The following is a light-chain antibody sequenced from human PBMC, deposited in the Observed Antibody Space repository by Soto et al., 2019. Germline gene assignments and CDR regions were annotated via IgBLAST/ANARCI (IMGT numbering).Light chain of an antibody. J-gene: IGLJ1*01. CDR1: SSDVGRYNY. CDR2: EVS. Sequence: QSVLTQPPSASGSPGQSVTISCTGTSSDVGRYNYISWYQQRPGKAPKLIIYEVSKRPSGVPDRLSCFKYGNTASLTVSGLQAEDEAYYYCSSYAGNSRYVFGTGTKVTV. V-gene: IGLV2-8*01. CDR3: SSYAGNSRYV.